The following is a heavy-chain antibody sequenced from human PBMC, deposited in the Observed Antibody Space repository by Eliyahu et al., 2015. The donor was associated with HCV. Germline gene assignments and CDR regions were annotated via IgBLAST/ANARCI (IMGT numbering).Heavy chain of an antibody. J-gene: IGHJ6*03. V-gene: IGHV2-26*01. D-gene: IGHD1-26*01. CDR3: ARVSTELLLWDWWYYLDV. CDR2: IFANDAK. Sequence: VTXKESAPVLVXPTXXLTLXCTVSGFXLNNRLGVSWIRQPPGKALEWLAXIFANDAKSYSTSLKSRLTISKDTSRSQVVLTLTNVEPADTDTYFCARVSTELLLWDWWYYLDVWGKGTTVTVSS. CDR1: GFXLNNRLG.